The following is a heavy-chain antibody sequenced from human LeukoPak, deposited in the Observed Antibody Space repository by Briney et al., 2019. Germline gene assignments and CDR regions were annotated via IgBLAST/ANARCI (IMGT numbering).Heavy chain of an antibody. J-gene: IGHJ4*02. CDR2: VSSSSSTI. CDR1: GFTFSSYS. Sequence: GGSLRLSCAASGFTFSSYSMNWVRQAPGKGLEWVSYVSSSSSTIYYADSVKGRFTISRDNAGNSLYLQMNSLRAEDTALYYCARDLWRSFEYWGQGALVTVSS. D-gene: IGHD3-3*01. CDR3: ARDLWRSFEY. V-gene: IGHV3-48*04.